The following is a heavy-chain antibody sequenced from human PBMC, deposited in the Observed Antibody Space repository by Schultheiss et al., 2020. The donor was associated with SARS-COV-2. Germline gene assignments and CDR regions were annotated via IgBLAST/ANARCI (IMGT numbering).Heavy chain of an antibody. J-gene: IGHJ2*01. Sequence: GESLKISCAASGFTFSSYAMHWVRQAPGKGLEWVAVISYDGSNKYYADSVKGRFTISRDNSKNTLYLQMNSLRAEDTAVYYCARDLPARLWYFDLWGRGTLVTGAS. CDR1: GFTFSSYA. CDR2: ISYDGSNK. CDR3: ARDLPARLWYFDL. V-gene: IGHV3-30*04.